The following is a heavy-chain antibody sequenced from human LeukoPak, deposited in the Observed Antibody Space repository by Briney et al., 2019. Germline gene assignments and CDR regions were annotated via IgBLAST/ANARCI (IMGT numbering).Heavy chain of an antibody. CDR1: GYSFTNYW. V-gene: IGHV5-51*01. CDR2: IYPGDSDT. CDR3: ARPCYSNSWFNAFDI. J-gene: IGHJ3*02. D-gene: IGHD6-13*01. Sequence: GESLKISCKGSGYSFTNYWIGWVRQMPGKGLEWMGIIYPGDSDTRYSPSFQGQVTISADKSLSTAYLQWSSLKASDTAIYYCARPCYSNSWFNAFDIWGQGTKVTVSS.